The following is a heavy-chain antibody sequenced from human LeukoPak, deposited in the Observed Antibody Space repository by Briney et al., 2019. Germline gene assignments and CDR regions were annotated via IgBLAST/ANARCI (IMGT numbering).Heavy chain of an antibody. J-gene: IGHJ6*04. CDR3: AKNLWFGELYNGMDV. Sequence: GGSLRLSCAASGFTFSSYGMHWVRQAPGTGLGWVAVISYDGSNKYYADSVKGRFTISRDNAKNTLYLQMNSLRAEDTAVHYCAKNLWFGELYNGMDVWGKGTTVTVSS. CDR1: GFTFSSYG. D-gene: IGHD3-10*01. CDR2: ISYDGSNK. V-gene: IGHV3-30*18.